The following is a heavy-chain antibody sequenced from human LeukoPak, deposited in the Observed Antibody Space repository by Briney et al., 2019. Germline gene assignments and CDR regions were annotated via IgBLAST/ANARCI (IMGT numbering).Heavy chain of an antibody. CDR3: AKGGGYEAQYYYYYLDV. CDR1: GFTFSSYS. V-gene: IGHV3-23*01. Sequence: GGSLRLSCAASGFTFSSYSMNWVRQAPGKGLEWVSAISESGGNTYYADSVKGRFTISRDNSKNTLYLQMKSLRAEDTAVYYCAKGGGYEAQYYYYYLDVWGKGTTVTISS. D-gene: IGHD5-12*01. J-gene: IGHJ6*03. CDR2: ISESGGNT.